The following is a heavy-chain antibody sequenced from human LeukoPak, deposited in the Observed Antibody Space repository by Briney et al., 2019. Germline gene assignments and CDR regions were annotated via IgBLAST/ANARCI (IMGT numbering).Heavy chain of an antibody. J-gene: IGHJ4*02. Sequence: ASVKVSCKVSGYTLTELSMHWVRQAPGKGLEWMGGFDPEDGETIYAQKFQGRGTMTEDTSTDTAYMELSSLRSEDTAVYYCATAADCYYYDSSGCPRLFDYWGQGTLVRVSS. CDR2: FDPEDGET. CDR1: GYTLTELS. D-gene: IGHD3-22*01. V-gene: IGHV1-24*01. CDR3: ATAADCYYYDSSGCPRLFDY.